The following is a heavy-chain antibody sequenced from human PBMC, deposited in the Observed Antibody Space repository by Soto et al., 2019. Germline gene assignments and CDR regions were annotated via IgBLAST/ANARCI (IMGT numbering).Heavy chain of an antibody. Sequence: GASVKVSCKASGYTFTSYDINWVRQATGQGLEWMGWMNPNSGNTGYAQKFQGRVTMTRNTSISTAYMELSSLRSEDTAVYYCARGGLYYYGSGSYYYYYGMDVWGQGTTVTVSS. V-gene: IGHV1-8*01. CDR1: GYTFTSYD. J-gene: IGHJ6*02. CDR2: MNPNSGNT. CDR3: ARGGLYYYGSGSYYYYYGMDV. D-gene: IGHD3-10*01.